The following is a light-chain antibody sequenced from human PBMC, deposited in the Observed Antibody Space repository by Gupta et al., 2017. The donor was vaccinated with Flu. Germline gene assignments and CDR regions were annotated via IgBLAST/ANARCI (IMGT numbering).Light chain of an antibody. Sequence: MLTQPHSVSESPGKTVTISCTRNSGPIASNSVQWYQQRPGRSSRVVIYENNPRPSGVPLPFSDFIDTSSNSASLAFSGLQTEDEADYYLQSYDSYTVFGGGTKLTVL. CDR2: ENN. J-gene: IGLJ2*01. CDR1: SGPIASNS. V-gene: IGLV6-57*01. CDR3: QSYDSYTV.